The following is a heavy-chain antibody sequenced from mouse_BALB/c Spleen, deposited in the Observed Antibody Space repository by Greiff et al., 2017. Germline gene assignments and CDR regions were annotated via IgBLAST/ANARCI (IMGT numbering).Heavy chain of an antibody. J-gene: IGHJ4*01. CDR1: GFTFSSYW. V-gene: IGHV6-6*02. Sequence: EVKVVESGGGLVQPGGSRKLSCAASGFTFSSYWMSWVRQSPEKGLEWVAEIRLKSDNYATHYAESVKGKFTISRDDSKSRLYLQMNSLRAEDTGIYYCTTSYAMDYWGQGTSVTVSS. CDR2: IRLKSDNYAT. CDR3: TTSYAMDY.